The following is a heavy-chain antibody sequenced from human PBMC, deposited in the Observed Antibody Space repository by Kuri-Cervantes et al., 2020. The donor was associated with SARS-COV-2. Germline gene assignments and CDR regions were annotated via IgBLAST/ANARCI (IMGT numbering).Heavy chain of an antibody. CDR2: MNPNSGGT. V-gene: IGHV1-2*04. CDR3: ARDGTGGYSYGDYYYYGMDV. Sequence: ASVKVSCKASGYTFTSYDINWVRQATGQGLEWMGWMNPNSGGTNYAQKFQGWVTMTRDTSISTAYMELSRLRSDDTAVYYCARDGTGGYSYGDYYYYGMDVWGQGTTVTVSS. D-gene: IGHD5-18*01. J-gene: IGHJ6*02. CDR1: GYTFTSYD.